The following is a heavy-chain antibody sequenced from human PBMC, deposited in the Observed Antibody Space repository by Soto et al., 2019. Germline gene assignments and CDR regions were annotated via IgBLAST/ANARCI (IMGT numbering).Heavy chain of an antibody. CDR2: ISYDGSNK. CDR1: GFTFSGYA. J-gene: IGHJ6*02. Sequence: VELVESGGGVVQPGRSLRLSCAASGFTFSGYALHWVRQTPGKGLEWMAVISYDGSNKYYAGSVEGRFAISRDNSKNPLFLQMNSLGTEDPAIYYCARAEPAGFGVMTASYYYGMDVWGQGTTVTASS. CDR3: ARAEPAGFGVMTASYYYGMDV. V-gene: IGHV3-30*09. D-gene: IGHD3-3*01.